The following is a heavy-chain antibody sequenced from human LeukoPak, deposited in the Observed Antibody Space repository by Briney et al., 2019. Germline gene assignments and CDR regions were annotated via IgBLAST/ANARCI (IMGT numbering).Heavy chain of an antibody. CDR2: IYDSGTT. CDR3: ARGGDRRGFDF. D-gene: IGHD1-14*01. Sequence: SETLSLTCTVSGGSISNGGYYWSWIRQHPGKGLEWIGYIYDSGTTYYSPALQSRVTISVDTSDNKFSQNLRSLTAADTAVYYCARGGDRRGFDFWGQGTLVTVSS. V-gene: IGHV4-31*03. J-gene: IGHJ4*02. CDR1: GGSISNGGYY.